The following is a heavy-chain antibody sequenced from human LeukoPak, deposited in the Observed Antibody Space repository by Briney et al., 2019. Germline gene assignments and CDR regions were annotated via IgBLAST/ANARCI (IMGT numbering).Heavy chain of an antibody. CDR3: VVGGAGGGYFPN. D-gene: IGHD3-16*01. V-gene: IGHV3-7*01. Sequence: GGFLRLSCVASEFSFDSSTMSWARQAAGKGLEWVAKMKEDGSDEKYVDSVKGRFTISRDNAKNSLYLQMDRLRPEDTAVYFCVVGGAGGGYFPNWGQGSLVIVSS. J-gene: IGHJ1*01. CDR2: MKEDGSDE. CDR1: EFSFDSST.